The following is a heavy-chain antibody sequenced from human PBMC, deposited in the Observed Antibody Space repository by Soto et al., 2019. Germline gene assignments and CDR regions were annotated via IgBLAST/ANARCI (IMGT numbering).Heavy chain of an antibody. J-gene: IGHJ6*02. CDR1: VYTFTSYA. CDR3: ARSGALDYYYYGMDV. Sequence: SVKVSCNASVYTFTSYAMHWVRQAPGQRLEWMGWINAGSGNTKYSQKFQGRVTITRDTSASTAYMELSSLRSEDTAVYYCARSGALDYYYYGMDVWGQGTTVTVSS. D-gene: IGHD1-26*01. V-gene: IGHV1-3*01. CDR2: INAGSGNT.